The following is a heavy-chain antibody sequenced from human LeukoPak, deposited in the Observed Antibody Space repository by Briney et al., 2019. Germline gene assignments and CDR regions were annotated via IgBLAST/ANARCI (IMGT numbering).Heavy chain of an antibody. CDR3: ARDTGERSSEVSWFDP. CDR2: IKQDGSEK. CDR1: GFTFSSYW. D-gene: IGHD3-10*01. V-gene: IGHV3-7*01. Sequence: GGSLRLSCAASGFTFSSYWMSWVRQAPGKGLEWVANIKQDGSEKYYVDSVKGRFTISRDNAKNSLYLQMNSLRAEDPAVYYCARDTGERSSEVSWFDPWGQGTLVTVSS. J-gene: IGHJ5*02.